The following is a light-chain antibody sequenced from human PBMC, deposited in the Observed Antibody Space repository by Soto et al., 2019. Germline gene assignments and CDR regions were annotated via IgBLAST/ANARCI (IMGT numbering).Light chain of an antibody. Sequence: EIVLTQFPGVLSLSPGERVTLSCRASQSVSNTLLAWYQQKSGQAPKFLIYGISNRATGIPDRFSGSGSGTDFTLTISRLQTEEFAEYYCQQYGDFPHSFGGGHKVEIK. CDR3: QQYGDFPHS. V-gene: IGKV3-20*01. J-gene: IGKJ4*01. CDR1: QSVSNTL. CDR2: GIS.